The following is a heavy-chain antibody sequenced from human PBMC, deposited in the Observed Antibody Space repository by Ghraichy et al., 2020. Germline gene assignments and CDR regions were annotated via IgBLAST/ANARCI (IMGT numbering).Heavy chain of an antibody. J-gene: IGHJ4*02. CDR1: GFTFGSYA. CDR2: ITGNGGST. Sequence: GGSLRLSCAASGFTFGSYAMSCVRQAPGKGLEWVAGITGNGGSTYYADSVKGRFTISRDNSRNTLSLQMDSLRDEDTAVYYCAEDRNRLITMLRGVLDFWGQGTLVTVSS. CDR3: AEDRNRLITMLRGVLDF. V-gene: IGHV3-23*01. D-gene: IGHD3-10*01.